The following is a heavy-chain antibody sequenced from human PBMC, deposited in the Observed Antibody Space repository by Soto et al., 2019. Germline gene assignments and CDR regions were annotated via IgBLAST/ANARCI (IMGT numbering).Heavy chain of an antibody. CDR3: ARGRHGDY. J-gene: IGHJ4*02. CDR2: ISAHNGNT. V-gene: IGHV1-18*01. Sequence: QVHLVQSGAEVKKPGASVKVSCKASGYTFTSYGITWVRQAPGQGLEWMGWISAHNGNTDYAQKLQGRVIVTRDTSPSTAYMELRSLRSDDTAVYYCARGRHGDYWGQGALVTVSS. CDR1: GYTFTSYG.